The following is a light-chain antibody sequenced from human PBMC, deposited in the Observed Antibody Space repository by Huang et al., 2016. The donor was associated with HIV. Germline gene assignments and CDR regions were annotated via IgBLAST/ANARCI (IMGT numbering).Light chain of an antibody. V-gene: IGKV1-39*01. CDR3: QQSYSTPYT. CDR1: QAIGIY. J-gene: IGKJ2*01. Sequence: IQMTQIPSSLSASVGDRLTITCRASQAIGIYLNWYQQKPGKAPTLLIYAASSLQGGVPSRFSGSESGTDFTLTIGSLQPEDFATYYCQQSYSTPYTFGQGTKVEIK. CDR2: AAS.